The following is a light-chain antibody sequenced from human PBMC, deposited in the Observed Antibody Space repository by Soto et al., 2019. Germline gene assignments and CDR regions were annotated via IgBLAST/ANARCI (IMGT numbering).Light chain of an antibody. Sequence: EIVLTQSPATLSLSPGKRATLSCRASQSVKGNYLAWYQQKPGQAPRLLIYGSFTRAIGIPDRFSGSGSGTDFTLTISRLEPEDFAVYYCQQYNNWPITFGQGTRLEIK. CDR1: QSVKGNY. CDR3: QQYNNWPIT. CDR2: GSF. V-gene: IGKV3-20*01. J-gene: IGKJ5*01.